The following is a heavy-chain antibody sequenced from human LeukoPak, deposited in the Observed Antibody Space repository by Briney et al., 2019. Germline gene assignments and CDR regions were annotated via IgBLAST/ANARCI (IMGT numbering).Heavy chain of an antibody. V-gene: IGHV3-66*01. J-gene: IGHJ4*02. Sequence: GGSLRLSCAASGFTVSSNYMSWVRQAPGKGLEWVSVIYSGGSTYYADSVKGRFTISRDNSKNTLYLQMNSLRAEDTAVYYCARWVSPGRGYCSSTSCYGYYFDYWGQGTLVTVSS. D-gene: IGHD2-2*01. CDR1: GFTVSSNY. CDR3: ARWVSPGRGYCSSTSCYGYYFDY. CDR2: IYSGGST.